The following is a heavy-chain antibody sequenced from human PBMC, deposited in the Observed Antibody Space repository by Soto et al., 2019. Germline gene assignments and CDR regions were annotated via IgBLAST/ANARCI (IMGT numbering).Heavy chain of an antibody. CDR1: GFTFSNAW. J-gene: IGHJ3*02. CDR3: TTDGYFDWVDPSDAFDI. D-gene: IGHD3-9*01. V-gene: IGHV3-15*01. Sequence: KTGGSLRLSCAASGFTFSNAWMSWVRQAPGKGLEWVGRIKSKTDGGTTDYAAPVKGRFTISRDDSKNTLYLQMNSLKTEDTAVYYCTTDGYFDWVDPSDAFDIWGQGTMVTVSS. CDR2: IKSKTDGGTT.